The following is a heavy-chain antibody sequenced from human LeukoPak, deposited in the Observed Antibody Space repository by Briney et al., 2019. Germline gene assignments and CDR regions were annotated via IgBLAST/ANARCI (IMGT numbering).Heavy chain of an antibody. CDR2: IYTSGST. D-gene: IGHD2-15*01. CDR1: GGSISSYY. CDR3: AKNGDRGAYCTGGTCYPYFYYYMDV. V-gene: IGHV4-4*07. J-gene: IGHJ6*03. Sequence: PSETLSLTCTVSGGSISSYYWSWIRQPPGKGLEWIGRIYTSGSTNYNPSLKSRVTMSVDTSKNQFSLKLSSVTAADTAIYYCAKNGDRGAYCTGGTCYPYFYYYMDVWGKGTTVTI.